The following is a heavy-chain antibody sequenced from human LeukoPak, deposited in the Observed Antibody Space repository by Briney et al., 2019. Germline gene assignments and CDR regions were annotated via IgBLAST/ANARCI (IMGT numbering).Heavy chain of an antibody. D-gene: IGHD6-19*01. J-gene: IGHJ4*02. CDR2: MNPNSGNT. Sequence: ASVKVSCKASGYTFTSYDINWVRQATGQGLEWMGWMNPNSGNTGYAQKFQGRVTITRNTSISTAYMELSSLRSEDTAVYYCARGGILVGTFRIDYWGQGTLVTVSS. CDR1: GYTFTSYD. CDR3: ARGGILVGTFRIDY. V-gene: IGHV1-8*03.